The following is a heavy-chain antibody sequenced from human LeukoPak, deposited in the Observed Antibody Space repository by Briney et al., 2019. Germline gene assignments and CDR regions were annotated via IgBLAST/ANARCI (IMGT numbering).Heavy chain of an antibody. J-gene: IGHJ4*02. Sequence: SETLSLTCTVSGGSISSGSYYWSWIRQPAGKGLEWIGRIYTSGSTNYNPSLKSRVTISLDTSKNQFSLKLSSVTAADTAVYYCARGVEMALPGYFDYWGQGTLVTVSS. CDR2: IYTSGST. D-gene: IGHD5-24*01. CDR3: ARGVEMALPGYFDY. V-gene: IGHV4-61*02. CDR1: GGSISSGSYY.